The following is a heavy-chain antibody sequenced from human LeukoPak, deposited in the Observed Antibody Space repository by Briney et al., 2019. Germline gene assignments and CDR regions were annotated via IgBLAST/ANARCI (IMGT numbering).Heavy chain of an antibody. Sequence: GASVKVSCEASGYTFTGYYMHWVRQAPGQGLEWMGRINPNSGGTNYAQKFQGRVTMTRDTSISTAYMELSRLRSDDTAVYYCARVGYSSGWYRGVIQLFDYWGQGTLVTVSS. D-gene: IGHD6-19*01. CDR1: GYTFTGYY. V-gene: IGHV1-2*06. CDR3: ARVGYSSGWYRGVIQLFDY. J-gene: IGHJ4*02. CDR2: INPNSGGT.